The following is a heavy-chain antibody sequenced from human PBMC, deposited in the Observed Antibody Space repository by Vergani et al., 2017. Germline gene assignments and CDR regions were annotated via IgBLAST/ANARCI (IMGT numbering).Heavy chain of an antibody. CDR2: MYYSGST. CDR1: GGSISSSSYY. Sequence: QLQLQESGPGLVKPSETLSLTCTVSGGSISSSSYYWGWIRQPPGKGLEWIGSMYYSGSTYYNPSLKSRVTISVDTSKNQFSLKLNSVTAADTAVYYCAREKGIAVRESYYYYMDVWGKGTTVTVSS. J-gene: IGHJ6*03. V-gene: IGHV4-39*02. CDR3: AREKGIAVRESYYYYMDV. D-gene: IGHD6-19*01.